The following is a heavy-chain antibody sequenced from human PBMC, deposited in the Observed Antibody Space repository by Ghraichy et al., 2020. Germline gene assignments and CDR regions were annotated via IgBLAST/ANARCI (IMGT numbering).Heavy chain of an antibody. J-gene: IGHJ6*02. D-gene: IGHD2-15*01. Sequence: GGSLRLSCVGSGFSFSSHVIHWVRQVSGKGLQYVSAISSDGGSTYYETSVKGRFTMSRDHSKNTVYLQMGSLRVEDKGVYYCARGEYCGGGSCFSPFYFNGLDVWGRGTTVIVSS. CDR3: ARGEYCGGGSCFSPFYFNGLDV. V-gene: IGHV3-64*01. CDR2: ISSDGGST. CDR1: GFSFSSHV.